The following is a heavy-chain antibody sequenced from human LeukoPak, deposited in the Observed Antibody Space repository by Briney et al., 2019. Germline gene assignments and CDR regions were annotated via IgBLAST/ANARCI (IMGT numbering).Heavy chain of an antibody. CDR2: ISSSGSTI. Sequence: GGSLRLSCAASGFTFSSYAMSWVRQAPGKGLEWVSYISSSGSTIYYADSVKGRFTISRDNAKNSLYLQMNSLRAEDTAVYYCARGRYGGYPYYFDYWGQGTLVTVSS. J-gene: IGHJ4*02. CDR1: GFTFSSYA. CDR3: ARGRYGGYPYYFDY. V-gene: IGHV3-48*04. D-gene: IGHD5-12*01.